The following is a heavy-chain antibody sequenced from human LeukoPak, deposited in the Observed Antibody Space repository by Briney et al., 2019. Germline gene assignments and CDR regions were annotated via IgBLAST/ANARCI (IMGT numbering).Heavy chain of an antibody. CDR2: ISSNGGST. J-gene: IGHJ5*02. CDR1: GFTFSSYA. Sequence: AGGSLRLSCAASGFTFSSYAMHWVRQAPGKGLEYVSAISSNGGSTYYANSVKGRFTISRDNSKNTLYLQMNSLRAEDTAVYYCAKGYGVNWFDPWGQGTLVTVSS. D-gene: IGHD4-17*01. CDR3: AKGYGVNWFDP. V-gene: IGHV3-64*01.